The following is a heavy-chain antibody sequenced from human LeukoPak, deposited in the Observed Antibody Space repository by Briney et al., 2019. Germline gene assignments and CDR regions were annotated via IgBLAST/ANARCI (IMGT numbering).Heavy chain of an antibody. J-gene: IGHJ4*02. CDR3: ARLSSSGWSY. CDR2: ISTSGDT. V-gene: IGHV4-4*07. Sequence: PSETLSLTCTVSGGSISSYYWSWIRQPAGKGLEWIGRISTSGDTNYNPSLKSRVTMSIDTSKNQFSLKLSSVTAADTAVYYCARLSSSGWSYWGQGTLVTVSS. CDR1: GGSISSYY. D-gene: IGHD6-19*01.